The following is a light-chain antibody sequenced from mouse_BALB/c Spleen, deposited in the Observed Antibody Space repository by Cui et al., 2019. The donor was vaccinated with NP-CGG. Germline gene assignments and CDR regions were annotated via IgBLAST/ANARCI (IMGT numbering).Light chain of an antibody. V-gene: IGLV1*01. CDR3: ALWYSNHWV. J-gene: IGLJ1*01. CDR1: TGAVTTNNY. CDR2: GTN. Sequence: QALVTQGSEPTTSPGETVTLTCRSGTGAVTTNNYANWVQEKPDHLFTGLIGGTNNRAPGVPARFSGSLIGDKAALTITGAQTEDEAIYFCALWYSNHWVFGGGTKLTVL.